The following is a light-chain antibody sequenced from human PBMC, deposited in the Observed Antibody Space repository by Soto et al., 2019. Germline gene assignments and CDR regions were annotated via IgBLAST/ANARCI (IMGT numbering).Light chain of an antibody. Sequence: IVLTQSPGTLSVSPGERVILSCRASQTLRNKLAWYQQKPGQAPRLLIYGGFTRATGIPARFSGSGSGTEFPLTINSLQSEDFAIYYGQQHNAWPLTFGPGTKLDLK. CDR3: QQHNAWPLT. J-gene: IGKJ3*01. CDR2: GGF. CDR1: QTLRNK. V-gene: IGKV3-15*01.